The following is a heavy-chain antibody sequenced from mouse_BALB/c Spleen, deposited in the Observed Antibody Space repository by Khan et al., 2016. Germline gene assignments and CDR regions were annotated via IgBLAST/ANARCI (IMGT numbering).Heavy chain of an antibody. J-gene: IGHJ3*01. V-gene: IGHV1S81*02. CDR3: ARYYEGFAY. CDR1: GYTFTSYW. D-gene: IGHD2-4*01. Sequence: QVQLQQPGAELVKPGASVKLSCKASGYTFTSYWMHWVKQRPGQGLEWIGEINPSNGRTNYNEKFKSKATLTVDKSSSTAYMQLSSLTSEDSAVYYCARYYEGFAYWGQGTLVTVS. CDR2: INPSNGRT.